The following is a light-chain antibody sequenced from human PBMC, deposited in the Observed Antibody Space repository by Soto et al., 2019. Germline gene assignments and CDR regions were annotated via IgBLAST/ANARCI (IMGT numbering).Light chain of an antibody. V-gene: IGKV1-6*02. CDR3: LQDHDDSWT. Sequence: IQMTQSPSALSAVVGDRVTITCRASRAIGDRLAWYQQKPGKAPTLLIYAASNLQSGVPSRFRGSRSGTEFTLTVSSLQPEDFATYYCLQDHDDSWTFGQGTRWIS. CDR2: AAS. J-gene: IGKJ1*01. CDR1: RAIGDR.